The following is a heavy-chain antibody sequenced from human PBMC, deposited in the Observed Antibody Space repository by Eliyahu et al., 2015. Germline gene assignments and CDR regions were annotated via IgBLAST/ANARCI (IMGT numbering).Heavy chain of an antibody. V-gene: IGHV4-59*01. Sequence: QVQLQESXPGLVKPSETLSLTCTVSGDSIXXYYWSWXRXPPGKGLQWIGYIYYSGNTNYNPSLKSRVTISADTSKNQLSLKLSSVTAADTAVYHCARHMGSSWYYWFDPWGQGTLVTVSS. CDR3: ARHMGSSWYYWFDP. CDR1: GDSIXXYY. J-gene: IGHJ5*02. D-gene: IGHD6-13*01. CDR2: IYYSGNT.